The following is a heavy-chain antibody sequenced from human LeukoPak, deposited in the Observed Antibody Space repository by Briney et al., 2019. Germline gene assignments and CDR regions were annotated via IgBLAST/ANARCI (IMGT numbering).Heavy chain of an antibody. D-gene: IGHD2-15*01. V-gene: IGHV1-18*01. CDR1: SYTFTSYG. J-gene: IGHJ5*02. Sequence: GASVKVSCKASSYTFTSYGISWVRQAPGQGLEWMGWISAYNGNTNYAQKLQGRVTMTTDTSTSTAYMELRSLRSDDTAVYYCARVPMGGLLLFNWFDPWGQGTLVTVSS. CDR2: ISAYNGNT. CDR3: ARVPMGGLLLFNWFDP.